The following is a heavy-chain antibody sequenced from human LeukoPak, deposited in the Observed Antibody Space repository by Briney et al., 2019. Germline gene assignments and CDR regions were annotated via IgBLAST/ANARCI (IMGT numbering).Heavy chain of an antibody. CDR2: ISAYTGST. Sequence: ASVKVSCKASGSTFNYYGISWVRQAPGQGLEWMGWISAYTGSTNYAQRLQGRVTMTTDTSTSTAYMELRSLRSDDTAVYYCARGGYSYGYMGYSDYWGQGTLVTVSS. CDR3: ARGGYSYGYMGYSDY. D-gene: IGHD5-18*01. V-gene: IGHV1-18*01. CDR1: GSTFNYYG. J-gene: IGHJ4*02.